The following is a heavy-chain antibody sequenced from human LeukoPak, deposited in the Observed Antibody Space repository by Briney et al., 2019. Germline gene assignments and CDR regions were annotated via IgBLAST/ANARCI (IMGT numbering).Heavy chain of an antibody. D-gene: IGHD2-21*02. Sequence: GASVTVSCTASGYTFNTYGISWVRQAPGQRPEWMGWINTDNGNTKYAQKFQGRVTMTTDTSTSTAYMELSSLRSDDTAVYYCARKGCTGDCYRFDPWGQGTLVTVSS. V-gene: IGHV1-18*01. CDR3: ARKGCTGDCYRFDP. J-gene: IGHJ5*02. CDR1: GYTFNTYG. CDR2: INTDNGNT.